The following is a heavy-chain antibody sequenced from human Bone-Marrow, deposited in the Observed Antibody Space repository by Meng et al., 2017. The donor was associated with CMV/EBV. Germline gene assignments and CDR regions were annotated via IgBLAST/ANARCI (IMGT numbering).Heavy chain of an antibody. V-gene: IGHV3-48*03. CDR2: ISSSGSTI. Sequence: GGSLRLSCAASGFTFSSYEMNWVRQAPGKGLEWVSYISSSGSTIYYADSVKGRFTISRDNAKNSLYLQMNSLRAEDTAVYYCASPYCSSTSCYHYYYGMDVWGQGTTVTVSS. CDR3: ASPYCSSTSCYHYYYGMDV. CDR1: GFTFSSYE. J-gene: IGHJ6*02. D-gene: IGHD2-2*01.